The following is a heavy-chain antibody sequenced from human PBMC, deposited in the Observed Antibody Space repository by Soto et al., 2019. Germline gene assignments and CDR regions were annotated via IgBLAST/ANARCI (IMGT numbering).Heavy chain of an antibody. CDR2: IYYSGST. Sequence: QVQLQESGPGLVKPSETLSLTCTVSGGSISSYYWSWIRQPPVKGLEWIGYIYYSGSTNYNPSLSRLVTISVDTSKTQFSLQLSYVTSEDTAVYYCSRFGGLRDSWFDPWVQGTLVTVSS. CDR1: GGSISSYY. V-gene: IGHV4-59*01. J-gene: IGHJ5*02. D-gene: IGHD3-16*01. CDR3: SRFGGLRDSWFDP.